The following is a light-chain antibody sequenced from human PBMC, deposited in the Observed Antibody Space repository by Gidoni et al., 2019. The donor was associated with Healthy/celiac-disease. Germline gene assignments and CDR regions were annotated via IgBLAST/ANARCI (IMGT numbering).Light chain of an antibody. V-gene: IGKV3-20*01. J-gene: IGKJ4*01. Sequence: EIVLTHSPGTLSLSPGERATLSCRASQSVSSSYLAWYQQKPGQAPRLLIYGASSRATGIPDRFSGSGSGTDFTLTISRLEPEDFAVYYCQQYSRSPLTFGGGTKVEIK. CDR2: GAS. CDR3: QQYSRSPLT. CDR1: QSVSSSY.